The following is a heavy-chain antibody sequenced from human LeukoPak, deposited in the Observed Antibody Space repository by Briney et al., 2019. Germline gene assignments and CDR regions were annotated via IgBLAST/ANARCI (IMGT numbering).Heavy chain of an antibody. CDR2: IYYSGST. Sequence: PSETLSLTCTVSGGSISSSSYYWGWIRQPPGKGLEWIGSIYYSGSTYYNPSLKSRVTISVDTSKNQFSLKLSSVTAADTAVYYCARLLGETTVTTVGGPSDYWGQGTLVTVSS. CDR3: ARLLGETTVTTVGGPSDY. CDR1: GGSISSSSYY. V-gene: IGHV4-39*01. D-gene: IGHD4-17*01. J-gene: IGHJ4*02.